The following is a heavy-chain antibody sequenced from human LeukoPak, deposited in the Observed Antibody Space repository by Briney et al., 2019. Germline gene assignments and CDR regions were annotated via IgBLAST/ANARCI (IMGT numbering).Heavy chain of an antibody. V-gene: IGHV1-18*01. D-gene: IGHD5-18*01. CDR1: GYKFSSYG. J-gene: IGHJ4*02. Sequence: ASVKVSCEASGYKFSSYGISWVRQAPGQGLEWMGWISAYNGNTNYAQNFQGRVTMTTDTSTSTAYMELRGLRSDDTAVYYCARAGAYIYGFDYWGQGTLVTVSS. CDR2: ISAYNGNT. CDR3: ARAGAYIYGFDY.